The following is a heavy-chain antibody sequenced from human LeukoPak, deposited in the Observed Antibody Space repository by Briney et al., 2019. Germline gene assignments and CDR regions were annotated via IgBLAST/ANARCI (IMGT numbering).Heavy chain of an antibody. CDR3: ANYSGNSRWFDY. Sequence: GESLRLSCAASGFTFSSYAMSWVRQAPGKGLEWVSGISGGGGSTYYADSVKGRFTISRDNSKNTLYLQMYSLRAEDTAVYYCANYSGNSRWFDYWGQGTLVTVSS. CDR2: ISGGGGST. D-gene: IGHD6-13*01. CDR1: GFTFSSYA. J-gene: IGHJ4*02. V-gene: IGHV3-23*01.